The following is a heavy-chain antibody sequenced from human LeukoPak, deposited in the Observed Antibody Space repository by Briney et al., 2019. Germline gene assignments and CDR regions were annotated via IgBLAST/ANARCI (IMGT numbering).Heavy chain of an antibody. CDR2: ISSSSSYI. CDR3: ARDRKAAAGHFDY. J-gene: IGHJ4*02. CDR1: GFTFSSYS. V-gene: IGHV3-21*01. D-gene: IGHD6-13*01. Sequence: PGGSLRLSCAASGFTFSSYSMNWARQAPGKGLEWVSSISSSSSYIYYADSVKGRFTISRDNAKNSLYLQMNSLRAEDTAVYYCARDRKAAAGHFDYWGQGTLVTVSS.